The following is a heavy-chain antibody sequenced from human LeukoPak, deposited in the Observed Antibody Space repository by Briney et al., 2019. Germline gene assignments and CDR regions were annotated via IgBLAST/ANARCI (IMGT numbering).Heavy chain of an antibody. CDR1: GFTFSSSR. CDR3: ARGLRWFDP. CDR2: IKQDGSEK. Sequence: GGSLRLSCAASGFTFSSSRMTWVRQAPGKGLEWVANIKQDGSEKYYVDSVKGRFTISRDNAKNSLYLQMNSLRAEDTAVYYCARGLRWFDPWGQGTLVTVSS. V-gene: IGHV3-7*01. J-gene: IGHJ5*02.